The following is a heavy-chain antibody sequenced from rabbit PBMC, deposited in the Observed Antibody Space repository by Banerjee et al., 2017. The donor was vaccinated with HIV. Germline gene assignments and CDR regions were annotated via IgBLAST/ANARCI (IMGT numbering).Heavy chain of an antibody. V-gene: IGHV1S40*01. Sequence: QSLEESGGDLVKPGASLTLTCTASGFSFNSSYWIWWVRQAPGKGLEWIGYIDAGNSGSTYYASWAKGRFTISKTSSTTVTLQMTSLTAADTATYFCARRDYGSSTYYDLWGPGTLVTVS. CDR1: GFSFNSSYW. CDR3: ARRDYGSSTYYDL. D-gene: IGHD8-1*01. J-gene: IGHJ4*01. CDR2: IDAGNSGST.